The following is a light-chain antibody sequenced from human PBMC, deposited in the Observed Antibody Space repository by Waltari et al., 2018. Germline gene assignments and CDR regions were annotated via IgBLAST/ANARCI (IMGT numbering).Light chain of an antibody. V-gene: IGKV1-39*01. CDR3: QQSYRSPQT. CDR1: QSISTY. Sequence: DIQMTQSPSSVPASVGDRVTITCRASQSISTYLHWYQQKPGNPPKLLIHSASTLQSGVPLRFSGTGSGTDFTLTISSLQPEDFASYYCQQSYRSPQTFGGGTKVEI. CDR2: SAS. J-gene: IGKJ4*01.